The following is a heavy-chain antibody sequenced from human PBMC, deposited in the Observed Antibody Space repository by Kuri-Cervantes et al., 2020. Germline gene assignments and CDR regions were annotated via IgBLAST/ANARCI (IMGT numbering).Heavy chain of an antibody. J-gene: IGHJ4*02. CDR2: ISPVSGRT. V-gene: IGHV1-18*01. CDR1: GYTFTSYG. Sequence: ASVKVSYKASGYTFTSYGISWVRQAPGQGLECMGYISPVSGRTYYAQKFQGRVTMTRDTSTATAYMELSGLTAEDTAVYYCLRDVYGARDFWGQGTLVTVSS. D-gene: IGHD4-17*01. CDR3: LRDVYGARDF.